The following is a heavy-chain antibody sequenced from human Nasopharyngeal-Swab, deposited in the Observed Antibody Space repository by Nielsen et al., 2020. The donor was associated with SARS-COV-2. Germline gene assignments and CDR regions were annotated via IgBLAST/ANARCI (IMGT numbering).Heavy chain of an antibody. J-gene: IGHJ5*02. CDR1: GYTFTSEE. CDR2: MNPNSGNT. V-gene: IGHV1-8*01. Sequence: ASVKVSCKASGYTFTSEEIKGGRKGTGRVGEGVGWMNPNSGNTGYAQKFQGRVTMTRNTSISTAYMELSSLRSEDTAVYYCARGQYRYSSSWYGGNWFDPWGQGTLVTVSS. D-gene: IGHD6-13*01. CDR3: ARGQYRYSSSWYGGNWFDP.